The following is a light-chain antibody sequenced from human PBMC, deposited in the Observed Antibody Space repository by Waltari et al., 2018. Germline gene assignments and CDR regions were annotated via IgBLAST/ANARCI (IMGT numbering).Light chain of an antibody. CDR2: DVS. CDR1: SSDVGGYNY. V-gene: IGLV2-14*03. Sequence: QSALTQPASVSGSPGQSITISCTGTSSDVGGYNYVSWYQQHPGKAPKLIVYDVSTRPSGVSDRFPGSKSGNTASLTISGLQAEDEADYYCSSYTTSSTRVFGGGTKLTVL. J-gene: IGLJ3*02. CDR3: SSYTTSSTRV.